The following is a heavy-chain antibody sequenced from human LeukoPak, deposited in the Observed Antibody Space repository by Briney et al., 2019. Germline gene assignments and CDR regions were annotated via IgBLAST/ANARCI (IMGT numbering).Heavy chain of an antibody. CDR1: GFTFDDYA. CDR2: ISWNSGSI. CDR3: AREESFGGVIGDYYYYGMDV. D-gene: IGHD3-16*02. Sequence: PGGSLRLSCAASGFTFDDYAMHWVRQAPGKGLEWVSGISWNSGSIGYADSVKGRFTISRDNAKNSLYLQMNSLRAEDTAVYYCAREESFGGVIGDYYYYGMDVWGQGTTVTVSS. J-gene: IGHJ6*02. V-gene: IGHV3-9*01.